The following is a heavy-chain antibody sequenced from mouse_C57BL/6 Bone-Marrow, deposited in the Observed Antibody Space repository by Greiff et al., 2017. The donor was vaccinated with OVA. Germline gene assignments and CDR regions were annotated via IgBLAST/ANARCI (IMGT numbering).Heavy chain of an antibody. Sequence: EVHLVESGGGLVKPGGSLKLSCAASGFTFSDYGMHWVRQAPEKGLEWVAYISSGSSTIYYADTVKGRFTISRDNAKNTLFLQMTSLRSEDTAMYYCARNYYGSVYAMDYWGQGTSVTVSS. CDR1: GFTFSDYG. D-gene: IGHD1-1*01. J-gene: IGHJ4*01. CDR3: ARNYYGSVYAMDY. V-gene: IGHV5-17*01. CDR2: ISSGSSTI.